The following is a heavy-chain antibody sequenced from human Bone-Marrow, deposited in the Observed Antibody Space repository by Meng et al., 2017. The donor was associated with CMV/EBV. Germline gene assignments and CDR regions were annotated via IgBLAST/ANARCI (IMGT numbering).Heavy chain of an antibody. Sequence: GGSISSGGYYWSWIRQHPGKGLEWIGYIYYSGSTYYNPSLKSRVTISVDTSKNQFSLKLSSVTAADTAVYYCARESTDYYDSSGLDYWGQGTLVTVSS. CDR2: IYYSGST. D-gene: IGHD3-22*01. V-gene: IGHV4-31*02. J-gene: IGHJ4*02. CDR3: ARESTDYYDSSGLDY. CDR1: GGSISSGGYY.